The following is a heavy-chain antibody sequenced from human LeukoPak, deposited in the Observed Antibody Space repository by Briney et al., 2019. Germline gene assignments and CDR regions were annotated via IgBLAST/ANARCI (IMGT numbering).Heavy chain of an antibody. Sequence: GASVKVSCKASGGTFSSYAISWVRQAPGQGLEWMGRIIPILGIANYAQKFQGRVTITADKSTSTAYMELSSLRSEDTAVYYCARVGSVTPPFDYWGQGTLVTVSS. D-gene: IGHD3-16*01. CDR3: ARVGSVTPPFDY. CDR1: GGTFSSYA. J-gene: IGHJ4*02. V-gene: IGHV1-69*04. CDR2: IIPILGIA.